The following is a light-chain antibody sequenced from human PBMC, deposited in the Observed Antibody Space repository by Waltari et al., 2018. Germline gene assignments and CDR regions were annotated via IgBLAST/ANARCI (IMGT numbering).Light chain of an antibody. CDR3: SSHGGSDKFYV. CDR1: SSYIGRYDL. V-gene: IGLV2-8*01. J-gene: IGLJ1*01. CDR2: EVN. Sequence: QSALTQPPSASGSPGQSVAIPCTGTSSYIGRYDLVSWYQQHPGKAPKLIISEVNKRPSGVPDRFSGAKSGNTASLTVSGLQAEDEADYYCSSHGGSDKFYVFGTGTKVTVL.